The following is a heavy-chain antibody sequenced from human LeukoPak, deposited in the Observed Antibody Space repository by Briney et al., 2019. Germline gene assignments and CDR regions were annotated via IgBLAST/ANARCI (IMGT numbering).Heavy chain of an antibody. CDR1: GFTFSSYS. D-gene: IGHD3-9*01. Sequence: GGSPRLSCAASGFTFSSYSMNWVRQAPGKGLEWVSSISSSSSYIYYADSVKGRLTISRDNAKNSLYLQMNSLRAEDTAVYYCARVRYDILTGPIDYWGQGTLVTVSS. CDR3: ARVRYDILTGPIDY. CDR2: ISSSSSYI. V-gene: IGHV3-21*01. J-gene: IGHJ4*02.